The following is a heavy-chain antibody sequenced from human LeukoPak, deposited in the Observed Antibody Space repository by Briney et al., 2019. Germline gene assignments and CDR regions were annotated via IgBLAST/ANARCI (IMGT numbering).Heavy chain of an antibody. CDR3: ARESVEIFGVAYINYYYYGMDV. CDR1: GGSISSGDYS. D-gene: IGHD3-3*01. Sequence: PSETLSLTCTVSGGSISSGDYSWSWIRQPPGKGLEWIGYIYYSGSTYYNPSLKSRVTISVDTSKNRFSLKLSSVTAADTAVYYCARESVEIFGVAYINYYYYGMDVWGQGTTVTVSS. CDR2: IYYSGST. V-gene: IGHV4-30-4*01. J-gene: IGHJ6*02.